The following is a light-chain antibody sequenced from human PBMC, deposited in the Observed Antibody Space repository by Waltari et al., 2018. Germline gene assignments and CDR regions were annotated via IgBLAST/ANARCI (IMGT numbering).Light chain of an antibody. J-gene: IGLJ3*02. V-gene: IGLV3-9*01. CDR2: RDT. CDR3: QVGDSGTGV. CDR1: HIGSKN. Sequence: SYDLTPPLSVSVALGQTHSITCWGNHIGSKNEHWYQQRPGQALLLVIYRDTNRPFGIPERFSGSNLGNTATLTISRVQDGDEGDYCCQVGDSGTGVFGGGTKLTVL.